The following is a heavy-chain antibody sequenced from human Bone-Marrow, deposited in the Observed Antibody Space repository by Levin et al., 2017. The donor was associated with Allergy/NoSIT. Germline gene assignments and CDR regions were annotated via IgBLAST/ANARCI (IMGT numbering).Heavy chain of an antibody. V-gene: IGHV1-2*02. D-gene: IGHD2-2*01. CDR2: INPNSGGT. J-gene: IGHJ3*02. CDR3: ARVLPGATPGPAAPRSAFDI. CDR1: GYTFTGYY. Sequence: GESLKISCKASGYTFTGYYMHWVRQAPGQGLEWMGWINPNSGGTNYAQKFQGRVTMTRDTSISTAYMELSRLRSDDTAVYYCARVLPGATPGPAAPRSAFDIWGQGTMVTVSS.